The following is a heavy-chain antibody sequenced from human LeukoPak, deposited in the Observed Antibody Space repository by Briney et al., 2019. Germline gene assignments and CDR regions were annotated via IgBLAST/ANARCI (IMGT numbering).Heavy chain of an antibody. CDR2: ISAYNGNT. V-gene: IGHV1-18*01. CDR3: AKDRSYYDSSGSPTFDY. CDR1: GYTFTSYG. D-gene: IGHD3-22*01. J-gene: IGHJ4*02. Sequence: ASVKVSCKASGYTFTSYGISWVRQAPGQGLEWMGWISAYNGNTNYAQKLQGRVTMTTDTSTSTAYMELRSLRSDDTAVYYCAKDRSYYDSSGSPTFDYWGQGTLVTVSS.